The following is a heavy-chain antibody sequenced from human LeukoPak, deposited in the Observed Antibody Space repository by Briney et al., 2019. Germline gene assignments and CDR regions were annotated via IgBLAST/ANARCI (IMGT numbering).Heavy chain of an antibody. CDR2: INPSGGST. Sequence: GASVKVSCKASGYTLTSYYMHWVRQAPGQGLEWMGIINPSGGSTSYAQKFQGRVTMTRDTSTSTVYMELSSLRSEDTAVYYCARVSSDSSSPYPADYWGQGTLVTVSS. CDR1: GYTLTSYY. J-gene: IGHJ4*02. V-gene: IGHV1-46*01. D-gene: IGHD6-6*01. CDR3: ARVSSDSSSPYPADY.